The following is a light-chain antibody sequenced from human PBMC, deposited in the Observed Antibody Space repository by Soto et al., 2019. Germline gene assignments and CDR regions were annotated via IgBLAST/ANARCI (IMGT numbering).Light chain of an antibody. CDR3: QQYNSYPT. J-gene: IGKJ1*01. CDR2: GTF. V-gene: IGKV3-20*01. Sequence: EIVLTQSPGTLSLSPGERATLSCRASQSISSSYLAWYQQKPGQAPRLLIYGTFSRATGIPDRFSGSGSGTDFTLTISRLEPEDFATYYCQQYNSYPTFGQGTKVEIK. CDR1: QSISSSY.